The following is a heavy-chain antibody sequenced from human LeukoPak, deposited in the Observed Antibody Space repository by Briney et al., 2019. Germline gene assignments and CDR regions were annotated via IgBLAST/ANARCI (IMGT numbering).Heavy chain of an antibody. V-gene: IGHV4-59*08. D-gene: IGHD5-12*01. CDR3: ASIYSGYALFYFDY. J-gene: IGHJ4*02. CDR1: GCSISSYY. Sequence: AESLSLTCTVSGCSISSYYWNWIRQPPGKGLEWIGNIYYSGSTNYNPSLKSRVTISVDTSKNQFPLKLSSVTAADTAVYYCASIYSGYALFYFDYWGQGTLVTVSS. CDR2: IYYSGST.